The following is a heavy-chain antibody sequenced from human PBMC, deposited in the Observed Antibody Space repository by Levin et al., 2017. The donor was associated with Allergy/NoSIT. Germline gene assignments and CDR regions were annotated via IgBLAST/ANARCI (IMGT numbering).Heavy chain of an antibody. CDR2: INHSGST. J-gene: IGHJ4*02. V-gene: IGHV4-34*01. CDR1: GGSFSGYY. D-gene: IGHD3-22*01. CDR3: ARMRSYGSGYYRIPYY. Sequence: SETLSLTCAVYGGSFSGYYWSWIRQPPGKGLEWIGEINHSGSTNYNPSLKSRVTISVDTSKNQFSLKLSSVTAADTAVYYCARMRSYGSGYYRIPYYWGQGTLVTVSS.